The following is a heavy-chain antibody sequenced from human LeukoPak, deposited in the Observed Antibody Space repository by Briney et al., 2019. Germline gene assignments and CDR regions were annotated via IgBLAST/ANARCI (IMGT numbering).Heavy chain of an antibody. J-gene: IGHJ4*02. Sequence: GGSLRLSCAASGFTFSSYAMSWVRQAPGKGLEWVSAISGSGGSTYYADSVKGRFTISRDNSKNTLYLQMNSLRAEDTALYYCAKVRLGDYYGSGRSYDFDYWGQGTLVTVSS. D-gene: IGHD3-10*01. V-gene: IGHV3-23*01. CDR1: GFTFSSYA. CDR3: AKVRLGDYYGSGRSYDFDY. CDR2: ISGSGGST.